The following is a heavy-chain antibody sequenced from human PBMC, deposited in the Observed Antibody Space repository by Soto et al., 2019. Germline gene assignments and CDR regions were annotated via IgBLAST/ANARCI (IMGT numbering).Heavy chain of an antibody. D-gene: IGHD2-15*01. J-gene: IGHJ6*04. V-gene: IGHV4-34*01. CDR1: GGSFSGYY. CDR3: ARVSPRYCSGGSCPRVLDV. Sequence: QVQLQQWGAGLLKPSETLSLTCAVYGGSFSGYYWSWIRQPPGKGLEWIGEINHSGSTNYNPSLKSRVTISVDTSKNQFSLKLSSVTAAATAVYYCARVSPRYCSGGSCPRVLDVWGKGTTVTVSS. CDR2: INHSGST.